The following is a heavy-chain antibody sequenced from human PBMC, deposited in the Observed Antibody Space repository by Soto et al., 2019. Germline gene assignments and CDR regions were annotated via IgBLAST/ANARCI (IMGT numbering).Heavy chain of an antibody. CDR2: IYPGDSDT. CDR3: ARHDYSEVSFDY. D-gene: IGHD4-4*01. J-gene: IGHJ4*02. V-gene: IGHV5-51*01. CDR1: VYSFTTYW. Sequence: GESLKISCKGSVYSFTTYWIGWVRQMPGKGLEWMGIIYPGDSDTKYSPSFQGQVTISVDKSSSTAYLQWSSLKASDTAMYYCARHDYSEVSFDYWGQGTLVTVSS.